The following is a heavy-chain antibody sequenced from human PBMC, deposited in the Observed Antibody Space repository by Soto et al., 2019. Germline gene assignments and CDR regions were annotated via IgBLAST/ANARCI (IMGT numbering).Heavy chain of an antibody. V-gene: IGHV3-48*01. CDR3: ARGAAGNAYY. D-gene: IGHD6-13*01. Sequence: EVQLVESGGGLVQPGGSLRLSCTASGFTFSSYGMNWVRQAPGKGLEWVSYISFSSTNIHPADSVRGRFTISRDNPKTSLSIQMNSPGADDTGVYYCARGAAGNAYYWGQGVLVTVSS. CDR2: ISFSSTNI. J-gene: IGHJ4*02. CDR1: GFTFSSYG.